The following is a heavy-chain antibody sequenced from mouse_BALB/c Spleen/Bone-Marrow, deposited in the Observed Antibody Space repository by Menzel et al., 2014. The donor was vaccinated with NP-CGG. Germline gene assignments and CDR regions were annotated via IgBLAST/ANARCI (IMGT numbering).Heavy chain of an antibody. CDR3: ARYGNYGDYFDY. Sequence: QVQLKQSGAELAKPGASVKVSCKASGYTFTSYWMHWVKQRPGQGLEWIGYINPSTGYTEYNQKFKDKATLTADKSSSSAYMQLSSLTSEDSAVYYCARYGNYGDYFDYWGQGTTLTVSS. CDR1: GYTFTSYW. J-gene: IGHJ2*01. V-gene: IGHV1-7*01. CDR2: INPSTGYT. D-gene: IGHD2-1*01.